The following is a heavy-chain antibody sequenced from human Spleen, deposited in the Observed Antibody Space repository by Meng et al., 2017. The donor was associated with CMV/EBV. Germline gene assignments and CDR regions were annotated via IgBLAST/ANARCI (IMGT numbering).Heavy chain of an antibody. D-gene: IGHD4/OR15-4a*01. CDR2: INRSGST. J-gene: IGHJ4*02. CDR1: GGSFSGYY. CDR3: ARQMTMVQRD. V-gene: IGHV4-34*01. Sequence: LSLTCAVYGGSFSGYYWSWVRQPPGKGLEWIGEINRSGSTNYNPSLKSRVTISVDTSKNQFSLKLSSVTAADTAVYYCARQMTMVQRDWGQGTLVTVSS.